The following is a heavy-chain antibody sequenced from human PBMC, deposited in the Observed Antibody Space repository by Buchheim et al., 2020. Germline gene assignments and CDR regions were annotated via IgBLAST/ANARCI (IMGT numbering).Heavy chain of an antibody. CDR2: INPNSGGT. Sequence: QVQLVQSGAEVKKPGASVKVSCKASGYTFTGYYMHWVRQAPGQGLEWMGWINPNSGGTNYAQKFQGWVTMTRETSISTAYLELSRLRSDDTAVYYCARVSHTVTTDYYYGMDVWGQGTT. V-gene: IGHV1-2*04. CDR1: GYTFTGYY. J-gene: IGHJ6*02. D-gene: IGHD4-17*01. CDR3: ARVSHTVTTDYYYGMDV.